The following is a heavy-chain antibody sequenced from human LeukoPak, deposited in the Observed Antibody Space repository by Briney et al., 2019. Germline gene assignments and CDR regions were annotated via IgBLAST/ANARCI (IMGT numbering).Heavy chain of an antibody. Sequence: GGSLRLSCAASGFTFSSYGMNWVRQAPGKGLEWVSTIYNSGGSTYYADSVKGRFTVSRDNSKNTLFLQMNSLRAEDTAVYYCANIRLEYRGQGTLVTVSS. CDR1: GFTFSSYG. CDR2: IYNSGGST. J-gene: IGHJ4*02. V-gene: IGHV3-23*01. CDR3: ANIRLEY.